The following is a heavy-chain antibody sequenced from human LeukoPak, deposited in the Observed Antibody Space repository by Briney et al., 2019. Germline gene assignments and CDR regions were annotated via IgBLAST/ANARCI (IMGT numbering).Heavy chain of an antibody. Sequence: PGSLSLTCAVSGGSITSISYYWGSIRQPPGNWMEWIGSIYYSGCTYYNPSRHSRVTISVDKSKNQYSLKLTSVTAADPAVDYCARETRTSRRDGYNSVYWGQGTLVTVSS. CDR1: GGSITSISYY. D-gene: IGHD5-24*01. CDR2: IYYSGCT. CDR3: ARETRTSRRDGYNSVY. J-gene: IGHJ4*02. V-gene: IGHV4-39*07.